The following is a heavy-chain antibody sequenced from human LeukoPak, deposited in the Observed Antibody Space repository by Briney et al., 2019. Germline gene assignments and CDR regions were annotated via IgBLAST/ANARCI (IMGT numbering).Heavy chain of an antibody. J-gene: IGHJ3*02. CDR2: INPNSGGT. D-gene: IGHD1-26*01. CDR3: ARDLGEGASDAFDI. V-gene: IGHV1-2*04. CDR1: GYTFTGYY. Sequence: ASVKVSCKASGYTFTGYYMHWVRQAPGQGLEWMGWINPNSGGTNYAQKFQGWVTMTRDTSISTAYMELSRLRSDDTAVYYCARDLGEGASDAFDIWGQGTMVTVSS.